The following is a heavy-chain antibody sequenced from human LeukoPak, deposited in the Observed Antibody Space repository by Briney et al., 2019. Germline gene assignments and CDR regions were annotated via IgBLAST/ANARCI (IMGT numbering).Heavy chain of an antibody. J-gene: IGHJ6*02. D-gene: IGHD4-11*01. CDR1: GASITTYF. CDR2: VRSSGSA. CDR3: ARDRLVSDGLQYGMDV. Sequence: PSDTLSLSCSVSGASITTYFWSWIRQPAGKGLQWIGRVRSSGSADYNPSVKSRVTLSVDTSKNQFSLKLSSVTAADTAVYYCARDRLVSDGLQYGMDVWGQGTTVTVSS. V-gene: IGHV4-4*07.